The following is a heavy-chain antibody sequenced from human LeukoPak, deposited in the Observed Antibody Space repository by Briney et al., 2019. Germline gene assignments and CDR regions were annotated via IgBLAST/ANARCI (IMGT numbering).Heavy chain of an antibody. V-gene: IGHV4-59*01. D-gene: IGHD5-18*01. CDR1: GGSISSYY. CDR3: ARRGIQLLSFDI. Sequence: SGTLSLTCTVSGGSISSYYWSWIRQPPGKGLEWIGYIYYSGSTNYNPSLKSRVTISVDTSKNQFSLKLSSVTAADTAVYYCARRGIQLLSFDIWGQGTMVTVSS. CDR2: IYYSGST. J-gene: IGHJ3*02.